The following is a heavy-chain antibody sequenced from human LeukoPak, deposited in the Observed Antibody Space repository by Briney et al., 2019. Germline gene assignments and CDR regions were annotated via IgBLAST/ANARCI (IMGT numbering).Heavy chain of an antibody. Sequence: SETLSLTCTVSGGSISSSSYYWGWIRQPPGKGLEWIGSIYYSGSTYYNPSLKSRVTISVDTSKNQFSLKLSSVTAADTAVYYCARLTIFTAWAFGIWGQGTLVTVSS. V-gene: IGHV4-39*01. CDR1: GGSISSSSYY. D-gene: IGHD2/OR15-2a*01. J-gene: IGHJ3*02. CDR3: ARLTIFTAWAFGI. CDR2: IYYSGST.